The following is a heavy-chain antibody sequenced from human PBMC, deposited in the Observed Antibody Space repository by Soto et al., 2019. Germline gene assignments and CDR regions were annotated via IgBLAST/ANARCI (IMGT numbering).Heavy chain of an antibody. J-gene: IGHJ5*02. V-gene: IGHV4-30-2*01. CDR1: GGSISSGGYS. Sequence: SETLSLTCAVSGGSISSGGYSWSWIRQPPGKGLEWIGYIYHSGSTYYNPSLKSRLTISVDRSKNQFSLKLSSVTAADTAVYYCARARVGATWFDPWGQGTLVTVSS. CDR3: ARARVGATWFDP. CDR2: IYHSGST. D-gene: IGHD1-26*01.